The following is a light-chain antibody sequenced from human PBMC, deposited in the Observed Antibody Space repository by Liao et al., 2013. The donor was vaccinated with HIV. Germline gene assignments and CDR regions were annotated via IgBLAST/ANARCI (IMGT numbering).Light chain of an antibody. J-gene: IGLJ2*01. V-gene: IGLV3-1*01. CDR1: KLGNKY. Sequence: SYELTQPPSVSVSPGQTATITCSGDKLGNKYACWYQQKSGQSPVLVIYQNTKRPSGIPDRFSGSNSGNTATLTISGTQPMDEADYYCQAWDRNTAIFGGGTKLTVL. CDR2: QNT. CDR3: QAWDRNTAI.